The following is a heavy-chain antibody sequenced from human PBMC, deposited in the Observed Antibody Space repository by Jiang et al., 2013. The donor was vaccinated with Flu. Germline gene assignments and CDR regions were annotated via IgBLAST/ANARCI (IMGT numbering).Heavy chain of an antibody. D-gene: IGHD3-10*01. J-gene: IGHJ4*02. CDR1: GGTFSSYA. V-gene: IGHV1-69*01. Sequence: GAEVKKPGSSVKVSCKASGGTFSSYAISWVRQAPGQGLEWMGGIIPIFGTANYAQKFQGRVTITADESTSTAYMELSSLRSEDTAVYYCASNQITMVRGVTDRTHDYWGQGTLVTVSS. CDR2: IIPIFGTA. CDR3: ASNQITMVRGVTDRTHDY.